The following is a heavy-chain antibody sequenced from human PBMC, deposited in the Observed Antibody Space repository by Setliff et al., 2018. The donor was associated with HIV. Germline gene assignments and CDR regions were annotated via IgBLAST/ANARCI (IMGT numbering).Heavy chain of an antibody. CDR2: ISGYGNR. CDR1: GYTFNNYG. CDR3: ASGRGIYGSGALEAYDI. D-gene: IGHD3-10*01. J-gene: IGHJ3*02. V-gene: IGHV1-18*01. Sequence: ASVKVSCKASGYTFNNYGVMWVRQAPGPGLEWMGWISGYGNRKYAQKFEGRLTVTTDTSTSTAYMELRTLRSDDTAVYFCASGRGIYGSGALEAYDIWGQGTMVTVSS.